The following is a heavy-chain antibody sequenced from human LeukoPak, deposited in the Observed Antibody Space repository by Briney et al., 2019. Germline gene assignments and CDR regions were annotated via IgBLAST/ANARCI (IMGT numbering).Heavy chain of an antibody. CDR2: TYYSGST. V-gene: IGHV4-59*01. CDR1: GGSISSYY. Sequence: SETLSLTCTVSGGSISSYYWSWIRQPPGKGLEWIGYTYYSGSTNYNPSLKSRVTISVDTSKNQFSLKLSSVTAADTAVYYCARTTYYYDSSGYSLRRFDPWGQGTLVTVSS. D-gene: IGHD3-22*01. CDR3: ARTTYYYDSSGYSLRRFDP. J-gene: IGHJ5*02.